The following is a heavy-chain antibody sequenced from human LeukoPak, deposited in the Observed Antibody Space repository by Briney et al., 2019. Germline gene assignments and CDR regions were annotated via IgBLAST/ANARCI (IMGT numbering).Heavy chain of an antibody. D-gene: IGHD6-13*01. CDR1: GYTFTSYG. V-gene: IGHV1-18*01. J-gene: IGHJ4*02. CDR3: ARATGYSSSWDEYYFDY. Sequence: ASVKVSCKASGYTFTSYGISWVRQAPGQGLEWMGWISAYNGNTNYAQKLQGRVTMTTDTSTSTAYMELRSLRSDDTAVYYCARATGYSSSWDEYYFDYWGQGTLVTVSS. CDR2: ISAYNGNT.